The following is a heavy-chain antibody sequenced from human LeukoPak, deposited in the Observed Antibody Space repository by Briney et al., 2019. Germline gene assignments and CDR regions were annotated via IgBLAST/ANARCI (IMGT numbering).Heavy chain of an antibody. J-gene: IGHJ4*02. D-gene: IGHD6-13*01. Sequence: SETLSLTCTVSGGSISSSSYYWGWIRQPPGKGLEWIGSIYYSGSTYYNPSLKSRVTISVDTSKNQFSLKLSSVTAADTAVYYCARGTYSSSLVGFDYWGQGTLVTVSS. CDR2: IYYSGST. CDR3: ARGTYSSSLVGFDY. CDR1: GGSISSSSYY. V-gene: IGHV4-39*07.